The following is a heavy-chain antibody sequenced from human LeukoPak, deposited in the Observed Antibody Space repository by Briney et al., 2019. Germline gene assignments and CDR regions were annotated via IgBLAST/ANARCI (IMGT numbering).Heavy chain of an antibody. D-gene: IGHD6-13*01. CDR3: ARDPVKAAAGTEYYYYYMDV. V-gene: IGHV1-18*01. CDR1: GYTFTSYG. CDR2: ISAYNGNT. Sequence: GASVKVSCKASGYTFTSYGISWVRQAPGQGLEWMGWISAYNGNTNYAQKLQGRVTITADESTSTAYMELSSLRSEDTAVYYCARDPVKAAAGTEYYYYYMDVWGKGTTVTVSS. J-gene: IGHJ6*03.